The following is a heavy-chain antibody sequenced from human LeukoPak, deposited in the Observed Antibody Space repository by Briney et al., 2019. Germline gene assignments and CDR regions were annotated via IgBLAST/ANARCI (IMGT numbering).Heavy chain of an antibody. CDR1: GGSTSSYY. CDR2: IYYSGST. Sequence: SETLSLTCTVSGGSTSSYYWSWIRQPPGKGLEWIGYIYYSGSTNYNPSLKSRVTISVDTSKNQFSLKLSSVTAADTAVYYCARQNSGYDGRYYFDYWGQGTLVTVSS. CDR3: ARQNSGYDGRYYFDY. V-gene: IGHV4-59*08. J-gene: IGHJ4*02. D-gene: IGHD5-12*01.